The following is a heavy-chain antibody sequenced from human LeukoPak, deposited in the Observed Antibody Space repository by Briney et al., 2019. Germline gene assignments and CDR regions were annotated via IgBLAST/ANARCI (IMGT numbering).Heavy chain of an antibody. V-gene: IGHV3-30*04. CDR3: AVVNSGYVDY. J-gene: IGHJ4*02. D-gene: IGHD1-26*01. CDR2: ISYDGSNK. Sequence: GGSLRLSCAAPGFTFSSYAMHWVRQAPGKGLEWVAVISYDGSNKYYADSVKGRFTISRDNSKNTLYLQMNSLRAEDTAVYYCAVVNSGYVDYWGQGTLVTVSS. CDR1: GFTFSSYA.